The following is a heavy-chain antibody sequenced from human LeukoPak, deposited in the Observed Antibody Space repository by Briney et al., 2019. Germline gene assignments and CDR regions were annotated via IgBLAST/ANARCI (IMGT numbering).Heavy chain of an antibody. V-gene: IGHV3-48*01. J-gene: IGHJ4*02. Sequence: PGGSLRLSCVASGFTFTTYYMSWVRQAPGRGLEWVSFISGTNNIKYSGDSVMGRFTVSRDNAENSLYLQMNSLRAEDTGVYYCARMPAWGRFDYWGQGTLVTVSS. CDR3: ARMPAWGRFDY. CDR1: GFTFTTYY. D-gene: IGHD7-27*01. CDR2: ISGTNNIK.